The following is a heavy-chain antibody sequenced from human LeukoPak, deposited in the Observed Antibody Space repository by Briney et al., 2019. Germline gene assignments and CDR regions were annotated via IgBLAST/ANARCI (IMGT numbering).Heavy chain of an antibody. V-gene: IGHV1-2*02. D-gene: IGHD3-3*01. CDR3: ARADFIDAGPYVIAP. J-gene: IGHJ5*02. CDR2: INTKTGRT. Sequence: ASVKVSCKASGYTFTSYGISWVRQAPGQGLEWMGWINTKTGRTSFARTFQGRVTLTRDPSITTVYMDMARLTSDDTAIYFCARADFIDAGPYVIAPWGQGTLVTVSS. CDR1: GYTFTSYG.